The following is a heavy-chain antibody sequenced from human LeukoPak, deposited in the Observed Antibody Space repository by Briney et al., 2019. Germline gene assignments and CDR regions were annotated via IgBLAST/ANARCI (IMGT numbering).Heavy chain of an antibody. Sequence: GESLKISCKASGYSFTRYWIGWVRQMPGKGLEWMGRIYPGDSDTRYSPSFQGQVTISADKSISTAYLQWSSLKASDTAMYYCARPWDCTNGVCYDYWGQGTLVTVSS. V-gene: IGHV5-51*01. CDR3: ARPWDCTNGVCYDY. CDR2: IYPGDSDT. D-gene: IGHD2-8*01. J-gene: IGHJ4*02. CDR1: GYSFTRYW.